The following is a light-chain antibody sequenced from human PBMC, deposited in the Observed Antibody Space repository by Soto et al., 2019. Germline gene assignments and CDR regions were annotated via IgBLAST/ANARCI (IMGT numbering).Light chain of an antibody. V-gene: IGLV2-14*01. CDR3: SSYTSSSTRV. Sequence: QSALTQPASVSGSPGQSITISCTGTSSDVGGYNYVSWYQQNPGKAPKLMIYDVNNRPSGVSYRFSGSKSGNTASLTISGLQAEDGAEYYCSSYTSSSTRVFGPGTKVTVL. CDR2: DVN. CDR1: SSDVGGYNY. J-gene: IGLJ1*01.